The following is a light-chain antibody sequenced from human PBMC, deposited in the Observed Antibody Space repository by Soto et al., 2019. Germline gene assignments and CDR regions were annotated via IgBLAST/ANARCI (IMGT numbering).Light chain of an antibody. CDR2: GAS. CDR3: QHYNNWPRT. J-gene: IGKJ1*01. Sequence: EIVMTQSPATLSVSPGDRATLSCSATQSVSTNLAWYQQKPGQAPRLLISGASTRATGVPVRFSGSGSGTEFTLTIRSLQSEDFAVYYCQHYNNWPRTFGQGTKVEIK. V-gene: IGKV3-15*01. CDR1: QSVSTN.